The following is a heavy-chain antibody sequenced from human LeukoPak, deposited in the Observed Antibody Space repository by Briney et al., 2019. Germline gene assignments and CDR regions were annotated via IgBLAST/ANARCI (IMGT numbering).Heavy chain of an antibody. V-gene: IGHV3-23*01. CDR1: GYTLRSSA. CDR2: ISGDGGTI. D-gene: IGHD2-8*01. J-gene: IGHJ4*02. Sequence: LPGGSLRLSCAASGYTLRSSAMSWVRQAPGKGLEWVSAISGDGGTISYAASVRGRFTISRDNAKNTLFLQMSSLRAGDTALYYCAKELYGNPSGYWGQGTRVTVS. CDR3: AKELYGNPSGY.